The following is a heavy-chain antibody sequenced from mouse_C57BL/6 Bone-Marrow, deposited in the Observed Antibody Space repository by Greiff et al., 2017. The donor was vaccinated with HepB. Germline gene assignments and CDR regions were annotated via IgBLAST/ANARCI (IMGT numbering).Heavy chain of an antibody. CDR2: IWTGGGT. CDR1: GFSFTSYA. Sequence: VKLVESGPGLVAPSQSLSITCTVSGFSFTSYAISWVRQPPGKGLEWLGVIWTGGGTNYNSALKSRLSIRKDNSNSQVFLKMYSLHTDDTARYYCARMKTPYYSNPDYAMDCWGQGASVTVSS. J-gene: IGHJ4*01. CDR3: ARMKTPYYSNPDYAMDC. D-gene: IGHD2-5*01. V-gene: IGHV2-9-1*01.